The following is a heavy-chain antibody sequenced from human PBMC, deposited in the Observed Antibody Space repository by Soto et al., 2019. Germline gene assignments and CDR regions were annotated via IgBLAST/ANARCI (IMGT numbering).Heavy chain of an antibody. V-gene: IGHV4-4*02. CDR3: SSKIVATMTGCNWFDP. D-gene: IGHD5-12*01. CDR1: GGSISSSNW. J-gene: IGHJ5*02. CDR2: IYHSGGT. Sequence: QVQLQESGPGLVKPSGTMSLTCAVSGGSISSSNWCSWVRQPPGKGLVWIVEIYHSGGTNYNPSLKSRVTISVDKSKTQFSLKLSSVTAADTAVYYCSSKIVATMTGCNWFDPWGQGTLVTVSS.